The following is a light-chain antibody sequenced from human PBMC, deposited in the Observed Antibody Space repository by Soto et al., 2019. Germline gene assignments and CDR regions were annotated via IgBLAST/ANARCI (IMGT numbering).Light chain of an antibody. CDR3: SSYASSNNGYV. CDR2: EVN. Sequence: QSALTQPPSASGSPGQSVTISCTGTSSDVGGYNYISWYQQHPGKAPKLMIYEVNKRPSGVPDRFSGSKSGNTASLTVSGLQAEDEADYYCSSYASSNNGYVSGTGTKLTVL. J-gene: IGLJ1*01. V-gene: IGLV2-8*01. CDR1: SSDVGGYNY.